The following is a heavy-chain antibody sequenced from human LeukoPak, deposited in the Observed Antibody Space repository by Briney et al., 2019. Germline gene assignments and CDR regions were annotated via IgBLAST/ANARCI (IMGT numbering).Heavy chain of an antibody. D-gene: IGHD5/OR15-5a*01. CDR1: GFTFRDYD. V-gene: IGHV3-13*01. CDR2: IGIRDDT. Sequence: GGFLRLSCAASGFTFRDYDMHWVRQVPGRGLEWVSAIGIRDDTHYPDSVEGRFTISRENAKNSLYLQMNTLRDGDTAMYYCIRGGIRVSGIDAFDIWGQGTMVTVSS. CDR3: IRGGIRVSGIDAFDI. J-gene: IGHJ3*02.